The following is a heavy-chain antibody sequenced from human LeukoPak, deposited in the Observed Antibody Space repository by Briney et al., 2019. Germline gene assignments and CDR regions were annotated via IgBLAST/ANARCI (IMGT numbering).Heavy chain of an antibody. D-gene: IGHD2-2*01. CDR2: INHSGST. CDR3: ARGSVNYCSSTSCSGAFDI. CDR1: GGSFSGYY. J-gene: IGHJ3*02. Sequence: LETLSLTCAVYGGSFSGYYWSWIRQPPGKGLEWIGEINHSGSTNYNPSLKSRVTISVDTSKNQFSLKLSSVTAADTAVYYCARGSVNYCSSTSCSGAFDIWGQGTMVTVSS. V-gene: IGHV4-34*01.